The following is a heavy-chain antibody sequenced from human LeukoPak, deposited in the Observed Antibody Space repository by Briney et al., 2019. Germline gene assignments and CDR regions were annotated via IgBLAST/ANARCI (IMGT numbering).Heavy chain of an antibody. CDR1: GFSFSNFA. V-gene: IGHV3-23*01. J-gene: IGHJ4*02. D-gene: IGHD5-12*01. CDR3: AKGAYDYIERGYFDY. Sequence: RGSLRLSCAASGFSFSNFAMSWVRQAPGEGLEWVALIIGSIGDTFYADSVKGRFSIYRDNSKNRLNLQMNSLRAEDTALYYCAKGAYDYIERGYFDYWGQGTLVTVSS. CDR2: IIGSIGDT.